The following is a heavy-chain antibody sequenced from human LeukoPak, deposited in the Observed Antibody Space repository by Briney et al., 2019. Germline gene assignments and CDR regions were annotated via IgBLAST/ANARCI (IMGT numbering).Heavy chain of an antibody. Sequence: PGGSLRPSCVVSGFTFSSYEMNWVRQVPGKGLEWIAYIRSSGSTIYYADSVKGRFIISRDNAKNSLYLQMDSLRAEDTGLYYCARDSGVTGRPYYSDCSGEAALVAVSS. D-gene: IGHD6-6*01. V-gene: IGHV3-48*03. CDR2: IRSSGSTI. J-gene: IGHJ4*02. CDR3: ARDSGVTGRPYYSDC. CDR1: GFTFSSYE.